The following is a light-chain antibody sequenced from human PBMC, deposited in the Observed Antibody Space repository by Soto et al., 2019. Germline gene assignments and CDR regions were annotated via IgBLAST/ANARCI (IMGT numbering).Light chain of an antibody. Sequence: QSALTQPPSVSGSPGQSVTISCSGTSSDVGGYDYVSWYQQHPGKAPKLVVYDVTKRPSGVPDRFSGSKSGNTASLTISGLQAEDEVDYYCCSYAGTYTNYVFGTGTKLTVL. CDR1: SSDVGGYDY. V-gene: IGLV2-11*01. CDR3: CSYAGTYTNYV. J-gene: IGLJ1*01. CDR2: DVT.